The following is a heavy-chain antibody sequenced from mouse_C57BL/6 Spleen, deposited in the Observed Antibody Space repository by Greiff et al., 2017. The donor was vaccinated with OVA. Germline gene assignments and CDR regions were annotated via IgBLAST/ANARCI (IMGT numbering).Heavy chain of an antibody. Sequence: EVQLQQSGPELVKPGASVKISCKASGYTFTDYYMNWVKQSHGKILEWIGDINPNNGGTSYNQKFKGKATLTVDKSSSTAYMELRSLTSEDSAVYYCARRAYSNYDYYAMDYWGQGTSVTVSS. V-gene: IGHV1-26*01. CDR3: ARRAYSNYDYYAMDY. D-gene: IGHD2-5*01. CDR1: GYTFTDYY. J-gene: IGHJ4*01. CDR2: INPNNGGT.